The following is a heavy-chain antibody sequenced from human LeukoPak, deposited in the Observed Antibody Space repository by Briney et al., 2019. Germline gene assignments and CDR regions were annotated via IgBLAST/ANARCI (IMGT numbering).Heavy chain of an antibody. Sequence: PSETLSLTCTVSGGSISSYYWSWIRQPPGKGLEWIGYIYYSGSTHYNPSLKSRVTISVDTSMNQFSLKLSSVTAADTAVYYCARNSSGIHFDYWGRGTLVTVSS. D-gene: IGHD3-22*01. CDR1: GGSISSYY. CDR2: IYYSGST. V-gene: IGHV4-59*08. CDR3: ARNSSGIHFDY. J-gene: IGHJ4*02.